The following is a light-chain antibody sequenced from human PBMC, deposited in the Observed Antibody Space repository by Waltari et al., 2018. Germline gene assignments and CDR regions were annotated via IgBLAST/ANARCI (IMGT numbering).Light chain of an antibody. J-gene: IGKJ5*01. V-gene: IGKV1-5*03. CDR1: QSISTW. CDR2: GSS. CDR3: QQYNSFPIT. Sequence: DIQMTQSPATLSASVGDRVTITCRASQSISTWLAWYQQKPGKSPNLLIYGSSSLESGVPSRVSGSGSGTEFTLTISGLQPDDFATYYCQQYNSFPITFGPGTRLEIK.